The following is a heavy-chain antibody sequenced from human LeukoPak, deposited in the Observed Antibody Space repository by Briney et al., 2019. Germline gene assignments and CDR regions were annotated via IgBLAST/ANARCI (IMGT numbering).Heavy chain of an antibody. D-gene: IGHD6-19*01. CDR3: ASKQHWLAFDY. CDR2: FYNSGTT. CDR1: GVSVSSYY. J-gene: IGHJ4*02. Sequence: PSETLSLTCSVSGVSVSSYYWSWFRQPPGKGLEWIGNFYNSGTTNYNPSLQSRVTIAVDTSKNQLSLRLNSVTAADTAVYYCASKQHWLAFDYWGQGTLVTVSS. V-gene: IGHV4-59*08.